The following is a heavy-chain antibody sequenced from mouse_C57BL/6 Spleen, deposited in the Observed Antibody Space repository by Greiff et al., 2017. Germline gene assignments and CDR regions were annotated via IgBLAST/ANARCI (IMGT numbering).Heavy chain of an antibody. Sequence: EVQVVESEGGLVQPGSSMKLSCTASGFTFSDYYMAWVRQVPEKGLEWVANINYDGSSTYYLDSLKSRFIISRDNAKNILYLQMSSLKSEDTATYYCARVYYDGYSMNVWGTGTTVTVSS. D-gene: IGHD2-3*01. J-gene: IGHJ1*03. CDR1: GFTFSDYY. CDR3: ARVYYDGYSMNV. V-gene: IGHV5-16*01. CDR2: INYDGSST.